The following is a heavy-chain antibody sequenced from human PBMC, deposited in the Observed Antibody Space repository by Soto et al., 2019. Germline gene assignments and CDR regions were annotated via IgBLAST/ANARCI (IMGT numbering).Heavy chain of an antibody. V-gene: IGHV1-69*01. Sequence: QVQLVQSGAEVKKPAPSVKVSCKASGGTFSSYAISWVRQAPGQGLEWMGGIIPIFGTATYAQKFQGRVTITADESTSTAYMELGSLRSEEAAVYYCARATRGSTGMAVDGYWGQGTLVTVSS. D-gene: IGHD3-10*01. CDR3: ARATRGSTGMAVDGY. J-gene: IGHJ4*02. CDR2: IIPIFGTA. CDR1: GGTFSSYA.